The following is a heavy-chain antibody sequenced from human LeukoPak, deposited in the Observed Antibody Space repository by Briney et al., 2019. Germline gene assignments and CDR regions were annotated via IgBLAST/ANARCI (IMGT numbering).Heavy chain of an antibody. CDR2: IKEDGSEK. V-gene: IGHV3-7*04. CDR3: ARGSDSSSWYDSSFDP. CDR1: GFTFSSYW. J-gene: IGHJ5*02. Sequence: GGSLRLSCAASGFTFSSYWMSWVRQAPGKGLEWVANIKEDGSEKYYVDSVKGRFTISRDNARNSLYLQMNSLRAEDTAVYYCARGSDSSSWYDSSFDPWGQGTLVTVS. D-gene: IGHD6-13*01.